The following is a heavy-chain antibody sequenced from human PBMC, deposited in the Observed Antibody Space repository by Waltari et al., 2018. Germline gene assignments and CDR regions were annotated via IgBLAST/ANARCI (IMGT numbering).Heavy chain of an antibody. CDR1: GYTFTDSY. CDR3: ATGLIAARRGVDY. CDR2: VGPEEGET. J-gene: IGHJ4*02. Sequence: EVQLVQSGAEVKKPGATVKISCKVSGYTFTDSYMHWVQQAPGKGLEWMGLVGPEEGETIYAGKFQGRGTITADTSTDTAYMELSSLRSEDTAVYYCATGLIAARRGVDYWGQGTLVTVSS. V-gene: IGHV1-69-2*01. D-gene: IGHD6-6*01.